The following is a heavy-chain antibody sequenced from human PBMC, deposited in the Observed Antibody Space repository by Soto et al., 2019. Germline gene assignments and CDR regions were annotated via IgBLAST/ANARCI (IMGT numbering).Heavy chain of an antibody. CDR1: GYTFTSYA. D-gene: IGHD2-15*01. V-gene: IGHV1-3*01. CDR2: INAGNGNT. J-gene: IGHJ6*03. Sequence: GASVEVSCKASGYTFTSYAMHWVRQAPGQRLEWMGWINAGNGNTKYSQKFQGRVTITRDTSASTAYMELSSLRSEDTAVYYCARAVRAVVVVAATPHYYYYMDVWGKGTTVTVSS. CDR3: ARAVRAVVVVAATPHYYYYMDV.